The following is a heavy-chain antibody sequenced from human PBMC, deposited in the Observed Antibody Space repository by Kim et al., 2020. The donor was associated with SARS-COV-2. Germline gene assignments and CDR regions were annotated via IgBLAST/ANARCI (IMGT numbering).Heavy chain of an antibody. CDR2: ISGSGGST. CDR3: AKDKAITMIVVVTPDY. D-gene: IGHD3-22*01. Sequence: GGSLRLSCAASGFTFSSYAMSWVRQAPGKGLEWVSAISGSGGSTYYADSVKGRFTISRDNSKNTLYLQMNSLRAEDTAVYYCAKDKAITMIVVVTPDYWGQGAVVTVSA. V-gene: IGHV3-23*01. CDR1: GFTFSSYA. J-gene: IGHJ4*02.